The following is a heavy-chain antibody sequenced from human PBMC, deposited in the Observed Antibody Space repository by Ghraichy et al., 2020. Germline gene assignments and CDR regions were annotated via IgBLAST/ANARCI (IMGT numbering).Heavy chain of an antibody. V-gene: IGHV1-8*01. CDR1: GYTFTTYD. J-gene: IGHJ4*02. CDR3: ARGQFSRSGSFAY. CDR2: MNPSNGNT. D-gene: IGHD1-26*01. Sequence: ASVKVSCKASGYTFTTYDINWVRQATGQGLEWMGWMNPSNGNTAYAQKFQGRVTMTRDTSLSTAYMELSSLRSEDTAVYYCARGQFSRSGSFAYWGQGTLVTVSS.